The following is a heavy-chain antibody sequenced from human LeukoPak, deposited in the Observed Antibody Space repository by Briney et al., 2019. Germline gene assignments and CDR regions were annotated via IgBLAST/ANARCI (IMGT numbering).Heavy chain of an antibody. J-gene: IGHJ6*02. CDR3: ARGGGLDV. CDR2: INHNGNVN. D-gene: IGHD3-16*01. V-gene: IGHV3-7*03. Sequence: GGSLRLSCAASGFIFSDDNMNWVRQAPGKGLEWVASINHNGNVNYYVDSVKGRFTISRDNAKNSLYLQMSNLRAEDTAVYFCARGGGLDVWGQGATVTVSS. CDR1: GFIFSDDN.